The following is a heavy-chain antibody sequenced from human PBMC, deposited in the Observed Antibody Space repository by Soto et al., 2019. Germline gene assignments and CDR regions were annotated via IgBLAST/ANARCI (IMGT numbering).Heavy chain of an antibody. Sequence: SGPTLVNPTQTLTLTCNFSGFSLTTTGMCVSWIRQAPGKALEWLARIDWDDDKDYNTSLRTRLTISKDTSKNQVVLTMTNMDPVDTATYYCARILRVADLDSYYYGMDVWGQGTTVTVS. CDR3: ARILRVADLDSYYYGMDV. D-gene: IGHD6-19*01. CDR2: IDWDDDK. V-gene: IGHV2-70*11. CDR1: GFSLTTTGMC. J-gene: IGHJ6*02.